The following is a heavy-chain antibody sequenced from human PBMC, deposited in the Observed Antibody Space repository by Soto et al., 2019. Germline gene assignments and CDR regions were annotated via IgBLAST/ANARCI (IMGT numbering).Heavy chain of an antibody. CDR1: GYSFTPYL. D-gene: IGHD6-19*01. V-gene: IGHV5-51*01. Sequence: GESLKLSCKASGYSFTPYLIGWVRQMPGKGLEWMGIIYPGDSDTKYSPSLQGQVSISADTSISTAYLQWTSLKASDTAMYYCARSRRGAYSSGWYSPSGYYTYGIDVWGQGTKVTVSS. CDR3: ARSRRGAYSSGWYSPSGYYTYGIDV. CDR2: IYPGDSDT. J-gene: IGHJ6*02.